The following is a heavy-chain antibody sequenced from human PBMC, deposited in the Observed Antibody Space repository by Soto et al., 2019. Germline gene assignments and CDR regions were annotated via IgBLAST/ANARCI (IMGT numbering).Heavy chain of an antibody. CDR2: IYYSGST. D-gene: IGHD6-19*01. Sequence: SETLSLTCTVSGGSISSYYWSWIRQPPGKGLEWIGYIYYSGSTNYNPSLKSRVTISVDTSKNQFSLKLSSVTAADTAVYYCARWQQWPHGNWFDPWGQGTLVTVSS. CDR3: ARWQQWPHGNWFDP. J-gene: IGHJ5*02. V-gene: IGHV4-59*01. CDR1: GGSISSYY.